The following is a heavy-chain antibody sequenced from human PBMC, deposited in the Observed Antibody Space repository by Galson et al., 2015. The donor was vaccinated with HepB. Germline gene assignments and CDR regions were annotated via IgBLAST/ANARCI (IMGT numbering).Heavy chain of an antibody. Sequence: SLRLSCAASGFTFNSYTLNWVRQAPGKGLEWVSSISASGTYIYYADSVKGRFTISRDNAKNSLYLQMDSLRAEDTAIYYCARVEAPSLTSAVDHFDYWGQGTLVTVSS. V-gene: IGHV3-21*01. D-gene: IGHD6-13*01. CDR3: ARVEAPSLTSAVDHFDY. CDR1: GFTFNSYT. CDR2: ISASGTYI. J-gene: IGHJ4*02.